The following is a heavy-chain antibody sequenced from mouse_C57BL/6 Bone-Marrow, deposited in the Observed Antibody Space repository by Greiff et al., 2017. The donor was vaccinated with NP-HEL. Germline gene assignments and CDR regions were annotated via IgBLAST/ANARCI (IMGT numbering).Heavy chain of an antibody. V-gene: IGHV3-5*01. D-gene: IGHD2-1*01. CDR1: GISITTGNYR. CDR2: IYYSGTI. J-gene: IGHJ2*01. Sequence: EVKLVESGPGLVKPSQTVFLTCTVTGISITTGNYRWSWIRQFPGNKLEWIGYIYYSGTITYNPSLPSRTTLTRDTPKNQFFLEMNALTAEDTATYYCARDRRISGNYEGDYWGQGTTLTVSS. CDR3: ARDRRISGNYEGDY.